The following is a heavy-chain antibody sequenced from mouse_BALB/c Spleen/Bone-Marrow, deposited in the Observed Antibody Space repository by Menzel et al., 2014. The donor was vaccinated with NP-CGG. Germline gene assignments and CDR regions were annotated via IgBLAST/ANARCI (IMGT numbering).Heavy chain of an antibody. J-gene: IGHJ3*01. D-gene: IGHD3-3*01. CDR3: ARRAGAY. Sequence: EVQLQESGGGLVQPGGSLKLSCAASGFTFSSYTMSWVRQTPEKRLEWVAYISNGGGSTYYPDTVKGRFTISRDNATNPLYLQMSSLKSEDTAMYYCARRAGAYWGQGTLVTVTA. CDR1: GFTFSSYT. V-gene: IGHV5-12-2*01. CDR2: ISNGGGST.